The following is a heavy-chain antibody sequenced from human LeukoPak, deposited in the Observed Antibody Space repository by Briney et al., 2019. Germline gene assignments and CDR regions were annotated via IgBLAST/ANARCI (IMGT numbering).Heavy chain of an antibody. CDR1: GFTFSSYW. CDR3: ARKREIWFGELSQPY. J-gene: IGHJ4*02. V-gene: IGHV3-7*01. D-gene: IGHD3-10*01. CDR2: IKQDGSEK. Sequence: GGSLRLSCAASGFTFSSYWMSWVRQAPGKGLEWVANIKQDGSEKYYVDSVKGRFTISRDNAKNSLYLQMNSLRAEDTAVYYCARKREIWFGELSQPYWGQGTLVTVSS.